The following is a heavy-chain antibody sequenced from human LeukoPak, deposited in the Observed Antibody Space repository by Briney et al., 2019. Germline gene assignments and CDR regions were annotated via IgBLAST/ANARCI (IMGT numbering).Heavy chain of an antibody. Sequence: ASVKVSCKASGYTFTSYYMHWVRQAPGQGLEWMGIINPSGGSTSYAQEFQGRVTMTRDTSTSTVYMELSSLRSEDTAVYYCARASWQGGFDYWGQGTLVTVSS. CDR2: INPSGGST. V-gene: IGHV1-46*01. CDR1: GYTFTSYY. J-gene: IGHJ4*02. D-gene: IGHD3-16*01. CDR3: ARASWQGGFDY.